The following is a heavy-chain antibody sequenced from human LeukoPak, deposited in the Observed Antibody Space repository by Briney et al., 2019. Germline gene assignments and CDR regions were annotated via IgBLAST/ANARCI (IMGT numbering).Heavy chain of an antibody. CDR1: GFTFDNYA. CDR2: INWSGGNI. V-gene: IGHV3-9*03. CDR3: AKDGGSSWCHPRFDI. D-gene: IGHD6-13*01. Sequence: PGGSLRLSCAGSGFTFDNYAMHWVRQAPGKGLEWVSGINWSGGNIGYADSVKGRFTISRDNAKNSLYLQMNSLRAEDMALYYCAKDGGSSWCHPRFDIWGQGTMVTVSS. J-gene: IGHJ3*02.